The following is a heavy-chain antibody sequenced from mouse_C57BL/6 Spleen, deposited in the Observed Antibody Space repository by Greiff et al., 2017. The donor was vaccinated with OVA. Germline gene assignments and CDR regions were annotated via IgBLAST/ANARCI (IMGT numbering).Heavy chain of an antibody. CDR3: ARSGGYYYAMDY. J-gene: IGHJ4*01. D-gene: IGHD2-2*01. Sequence: VMLVESGAELVKPGASVKMSCKASGYTFTTYPIEWMKQNHGKSLEWIGNFHPYNDDTKYNEKFKGKATLTVEKSSSTVYLELSRLTSDDSAVYYCARSGGYYYAMDYWGQGTSVTVSS. CDR2: FHPYNDDT. CDR1: GYTFTTYP. V-gene: IGHV1-47*01.